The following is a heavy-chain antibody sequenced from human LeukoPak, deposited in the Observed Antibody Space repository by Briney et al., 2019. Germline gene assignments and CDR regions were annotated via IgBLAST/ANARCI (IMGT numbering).Heavy chain of an antibody. CDR2: ISGSGGST. CDR1: GFTFSSYA. Sequence: GGSLRLSCAASGFTFSSYAMSWVRQAPGKGLEWVSAISGSGGSTYYADSVKGRFTISRDNSKNTLYLQMNSLRAEDTAVYYRAREIFGSGSYPDFWGQGTLVTVSS. CDR3: AREIFGSGSYPDF. D-gene: IGHD3-10*01. J-gene: IGHJ4*02. V-gene: IGHV3-23*01.